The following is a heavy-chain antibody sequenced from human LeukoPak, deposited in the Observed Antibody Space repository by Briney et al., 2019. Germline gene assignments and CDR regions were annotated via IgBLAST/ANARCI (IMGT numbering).Heavy chain of an antibody. CDR2: MYYGGST. V-gene: IGHV4-39*01. CDR3: ATSSHSTTFDP. Sequence: SETLSLTCTVSGGSISSSSYYWGWIRQPPGKGLEWIGSMYYGGSTYYNPSLKSRVTVSINTSENQFSLKLSSVTAADTAVYYCATSSHSTTFDPWGQGTLVTVSS. J-gene: IGHJ5*02. D-gene: IGHD6-13*01. CDR1: GGSISSSSYY.